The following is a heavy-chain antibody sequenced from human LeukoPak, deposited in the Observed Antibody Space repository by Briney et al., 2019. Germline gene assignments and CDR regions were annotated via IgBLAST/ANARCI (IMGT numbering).Heavy chain of an antibody. CDR1: GYTFTGYY. CDR2: INPNSGGT. CDR3: ARECSTARNHFDY. V-gene: IGHV1-2*02. Sequence: PGASVKVSCKASGYTFTGYYMHWVRQAPGQGLEWMGWINPNSGGTNYAQKFQGRVTMTRDTSISTAYMELSRLRSDDTAVYYCARECSTARNHFDYWGQGTLVTVSS. D-gene: IGHD1-14*01. J-gene: IGHJ4*02.